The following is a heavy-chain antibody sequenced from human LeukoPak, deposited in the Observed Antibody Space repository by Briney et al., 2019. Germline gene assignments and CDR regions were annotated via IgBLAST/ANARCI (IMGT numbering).Heavy chain of an antibody. V-gene: IGHV3-13*01. CDR3: ARQMTPHGNFDY. Sequence: PGGSLRLSCAASGFTFDDYAMHWVRQATGKGLEWVSAIGTAGDTFYPGSVKGRFTISRENAKNSLYLQMNSLRAEDTAVYYCARQMTPHGNFDYWGQGTLVTVSS. CDR1: GFTFDDYA. J-gene: IGHJ4*02. D-gene: IGHD1-26*01. CDR2: IGTAGDT.